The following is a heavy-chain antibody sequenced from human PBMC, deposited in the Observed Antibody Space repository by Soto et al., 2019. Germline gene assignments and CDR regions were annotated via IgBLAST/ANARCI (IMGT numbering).Heavy chain of an antibody. CDR3: AADRPDDDFWSGYTPYYYYGMDV. CDR1: GFTFTSSA. D-gene: IGHD3-3*01. J-gene: IGHJ6*02. Sequence: ASVKVSCKASGFTFTSSAVQWVRQARGQRLEWIGWIVVGSGNTNYAQKFQERVTITRDMSTSTAYMELSSLRSEDTAVYYCAADRPDDDFWSGYTPYYYYGMDVWGQGTTVTVS. CDR2: IVVGSGNT. V-gene: IGHV1-58*01.